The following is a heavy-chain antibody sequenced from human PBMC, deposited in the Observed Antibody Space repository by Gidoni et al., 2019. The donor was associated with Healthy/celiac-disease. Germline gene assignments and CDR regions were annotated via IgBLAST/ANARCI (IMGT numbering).Heavy chain of an antibody. D-gene: IGHD2-2*01. Sequence: EVQLVESGGGLVKPGGSLRLSCAASGFTFSNAWMSWVPQAPGKGLEWVGRMKSKTDGGTTDYAAPVKGRFTISRDDSKNTLYLQMNSLKTEDTAVYYCTTDSRYCSSTSCYNYYYYGMDVWGQGTTVTVSS. CDR2: MKSKTDGGTT. CDR1: GFTFSNAW. CDR3: TTDSRYCSSTSCYNYYYYGMDV. V-gene: IGHV3-15*01. J-gene: IGHJ6*02.